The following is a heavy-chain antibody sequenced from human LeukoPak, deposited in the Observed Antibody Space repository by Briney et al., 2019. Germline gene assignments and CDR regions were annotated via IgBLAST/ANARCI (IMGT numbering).Heavy chain of an antibody. Sequence: PSETLSLTCTVSGGSISSGSYYWSWIRQPPGKGLEWIGEINHSGSTNYNPSLKSRVTISVDTSKNQFSLKLSSVTAADTAVYYCARENVVAATPPDWGQGTLVTVSS. V-gene: IGHV4-39*07. CDR2: INHSGST. D-gene: IGHD2-15*01. CDR1: GGSISSGSYY. J-gene: IGHJ4*02. CDR3: ARENVVAATPPD.